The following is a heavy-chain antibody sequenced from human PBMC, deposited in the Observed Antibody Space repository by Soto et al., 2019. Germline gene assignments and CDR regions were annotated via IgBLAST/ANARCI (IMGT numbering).Heavy chain of an antibody. D-gene: IGHD3-10*01. CDR1: GVSFNNNG. V-gene: IGHV1-69*01. CDR3: ARVLYYGSGSYSPYGMDV. CDR2: VSPPFRTS. J-gene: IGHJ6*02. Sequence: QVQLVQSGAEVKKPGSSVKVSCKTSGVSFNNNGIGWVRQAPGHGLEWMGGVSPPFRTSNHARKFQGRTSITADASTGTVNMELSSLTSEDTAQYYCARVLYYGSGSYSPYGMDVWGQGTTVTVSS.